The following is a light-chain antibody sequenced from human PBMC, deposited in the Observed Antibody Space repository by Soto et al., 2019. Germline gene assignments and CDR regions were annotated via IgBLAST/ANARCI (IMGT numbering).Light chain of an antibody. CDR3: LQYDRFPAT. CDR1: QDINNF. Sequence: DIQMTQSPSSLSASVGGRVTITCRASQDINNFLAWFQQKPGKAPKPLIYSASSLQDGVPSRFSGSGSGTHFTLTISSLQPEDFATYICLQYDRFPATFGGGTRVDIE. CDR2: SAS. J-gene: IGKJ4*01. V-gene: IGKV1-16*01.